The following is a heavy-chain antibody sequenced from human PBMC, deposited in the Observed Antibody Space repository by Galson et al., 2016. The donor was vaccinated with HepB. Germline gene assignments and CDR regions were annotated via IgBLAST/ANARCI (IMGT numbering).Heavy chain of an antibody. Sequence: SETLPLTCTVSGGSISRSSYYWGWFRQPPGKGLEWIGTFYYSGRTYYKPSLKSRVTISVDASKNQFSLKMTSVTAADTAVYYCARGMTTVTTDYWGQGTLVTVSS. D-gene: IGHD4-17*01. J-gene: IGHJ4*02. CDR3: ARGMTTVTTDY. CDR1: GGSISRSSYY. CDR2: FYYSGRT. V-gene: IGHV4-39*01.